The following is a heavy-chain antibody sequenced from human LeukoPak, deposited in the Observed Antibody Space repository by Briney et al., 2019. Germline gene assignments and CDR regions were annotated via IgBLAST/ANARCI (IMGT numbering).Heavy chain of an antibody. V-gene: IGHV3-48*03. D-gene: IGHD2-2*01. J-gene: IGHJ6*02. CDR2: ISSGSTI. Sequence: GGSLRLSCAASGFTLSSYEMNWVRQAPGKGLEWVSYISSGSTIYYTDSVKGRFTISRDNAKNSLYLQMNSLRAGDTAVYYCVRAGAGQLLNYYYYGMDVWGQGTTVTVSS. CDR1: GFTLSSYE. CDR3: VRAGAGQLLNYYYYGMDV.